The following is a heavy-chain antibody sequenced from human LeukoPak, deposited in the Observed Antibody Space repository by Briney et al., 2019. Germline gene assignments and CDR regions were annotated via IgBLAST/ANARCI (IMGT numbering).Heavy chain of an antibody. CDR1: GYTLTELS. J-gene: IGHJ5*02. D-gene: IGHD2-2*01. CDR2: FDPEDGET. Sequence: ASVKVSCKVSGYTLTELSMHWVRQAPGKGLEWMGGFDPEDGETIYAQKFQGRVTMTEDTSTDTAYMELSSLRSEDTAVYYCATVNCSSTSCYLGYFWFDPWGQGTLVTVSS. CDR3: ATVNCSSTSCYLGYFWFDP. V-gene: IGHV1-24*01.